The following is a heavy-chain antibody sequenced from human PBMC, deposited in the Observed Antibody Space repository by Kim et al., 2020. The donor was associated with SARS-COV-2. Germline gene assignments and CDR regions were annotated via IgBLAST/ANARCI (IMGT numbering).Heavy chain of an antibody. Sequence: GGSLRLSCVASGFAFSSDWMHWVRQAPGKGLVWVSCINSGGSITDYADSVKGRFTISRDNAKNTLYLQMNSLRVEDTAVYYCTRDGTATVPLDSWGQGTLVTVSS. CDR2: INSGGSIT. CDR3: TRDGTATVPLDS. D-gene: IGHD1-1*01. CDR1: GFAFSSDW. V-gene: IGHV3-74*01. J-gene: IGHJ4*02.